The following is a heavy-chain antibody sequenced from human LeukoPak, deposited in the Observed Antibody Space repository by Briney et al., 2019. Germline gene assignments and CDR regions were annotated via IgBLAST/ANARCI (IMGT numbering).Heavy chain of an antibody. D-gene: IGHD3-3*01. J-gene: IGHJ4*02. V-gene: IGHV3-30*01. CDR2: ISYDGSNK. Sequence: GGSLRLSCAASGFTFSSYAMHWVRQAPGKGLEWVAVISYDGSNKYYADSVKGRFTISRDNSKNTLNLQMNGLRAEDTAVYYCARGDYGFWSGYYCADYWGQGTLVTVSS. CDR1: GFTFSSYA. CDR3: ARGDYGFWSGYYCADY.